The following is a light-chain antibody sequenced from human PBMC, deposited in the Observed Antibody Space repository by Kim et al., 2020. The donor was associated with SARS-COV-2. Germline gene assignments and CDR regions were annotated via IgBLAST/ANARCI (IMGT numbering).Light chain of an antibody. CDR2: ANT. CDR1: SSNIGEGYD. CDR3: QSYDSSLSGSWV. Sequence: VTLSCTGGSSNIGEGYDVHWYQQLPGTAPKLLIYANTDRPSGVPDRFSASKSGSSASLAITGLQAEDEADYYCQSYDSSLSGSWVFGGGTQLTVL. V-gene: IGLV1-40*01. J-gene: IGLJ3*02.